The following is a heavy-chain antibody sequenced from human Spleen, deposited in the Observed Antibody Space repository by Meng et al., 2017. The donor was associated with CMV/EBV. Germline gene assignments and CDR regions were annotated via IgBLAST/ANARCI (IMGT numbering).Heavy chain of an antibody. CDR3: ARELAYYYDSSGYCLGY. CDR1: GGSISSYY. D-gene: IGHD3-22*01. CDR2: IYTSGST. J-gene: IGHJ4*02. V-gene: IGHV4-4*07. Sequence: VQVEESGQGMLMLSGPLSLTCTAFGGSISSYYGSWLRQPAGKGLEWIGRIYTSGSTNYNPSLKSRVTMSVDTSKNQFSLKLSSVTAADTAVYYCARELAYYYDSSGYCLGYWGQGTLVTVSS.